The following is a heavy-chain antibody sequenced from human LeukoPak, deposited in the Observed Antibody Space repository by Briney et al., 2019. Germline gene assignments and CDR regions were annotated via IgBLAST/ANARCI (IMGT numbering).Heavy chain of an antibody. CDR1: GGSFSGYY. D-gene: IGHD3-10*01. CDR3: TRHFGSGRDDY. V-gene: IGHV4-34*01. Sequence: PSETLSLTCAVYGGSFSGYYWSWTRQPPGKGLEWIGEINHSGSTNYNPSLKSRVTISVDTSKNQFSLKLSSVTAADTAVYYCTRHFGSGRDDYWGQGTLVTVSS. CDR2: INHSGST. J-gene: IGHJ4*02.